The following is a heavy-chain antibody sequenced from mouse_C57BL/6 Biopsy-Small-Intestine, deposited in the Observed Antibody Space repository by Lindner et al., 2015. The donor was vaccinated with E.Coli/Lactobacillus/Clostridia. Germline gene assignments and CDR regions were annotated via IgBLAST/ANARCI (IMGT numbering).Heavy chain of an antibody. CDR3: AANYGTLAWFAY. Sequence: VQLQESGAELARPGAPVKLSCKASGYTFTNYDVNWVIQRPGQGLEWIGWIYPGNDNTKYNEKFKDKATLTVDTSSSTAYMELHSLTSEDSAVYYCAANYGTLAWFAYWGQGTLVTVSA. CDR1: GYTFTNYD. CDR2: IYPGNDNT. D-gene: IGHD2-1*01. V-gene: IGHV1-85*01. J-gene: IGHJ3*01.